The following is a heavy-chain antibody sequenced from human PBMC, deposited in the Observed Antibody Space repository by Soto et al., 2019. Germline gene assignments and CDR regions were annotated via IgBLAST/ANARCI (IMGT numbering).Heavy chain of an antibody. CDR3: ARQDYYGSGSYFNWFDP. CDR2: IYYSGST. J-gene: IGHJ5*02. Sequence: SETLSLTCTVSGGSISSSSYYWGWIRQPPGKGLEWIGSIYYSGSTYYNPSLKSRVTISVDTSKNQFSLKLSSVTAADTAVYYCARQDYYGSGSYFNWFDPWGQGTLVTVSS. V-gene: IGHV4-39*01. D-gene: IGHD3-10*01. CDR1: GGSISSSSYY.